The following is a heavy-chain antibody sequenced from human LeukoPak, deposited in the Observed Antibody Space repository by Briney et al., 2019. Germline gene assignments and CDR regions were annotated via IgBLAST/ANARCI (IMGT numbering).Heavy chain of an antibody. V-gene: IGHV3-30*04. CDR1: GFTFDDYA. CDR3: ARDARGGIAAAGTIDY. Sequence: GRSLRLSCAASGFTFDDYAMHWVRQAPGKGLEWVAVISYDGSNKYYADSVKGRFTISRDNAENTLYLQMNSLRAEDTAVYYCARDARGGIAAAGTIDYWGQGTLVTVSS. D-gene: IGHD6-13*01. J-gene: IGHJ4*02. CDR2: ISYDGSNK.